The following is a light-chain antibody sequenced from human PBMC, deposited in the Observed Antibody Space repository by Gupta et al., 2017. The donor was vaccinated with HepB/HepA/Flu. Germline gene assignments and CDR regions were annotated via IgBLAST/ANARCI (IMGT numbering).Light chain of an antibody. Sequence: DITMTQSPSSLSASVGDRVTITSQASQDISNYLNWYQQKPGKAPKLLIYDASNLETGVPSRFSGSGSGTDFTFTISSLQPEDIATYHCQQYDNLPLTFGGGTKVEIK. CDR1: QDISNY. V-gene: IGKV1-33*01. CDR3: QQYDNLPLT. CDR2: DAS. J-gene: IGKJ4*01.